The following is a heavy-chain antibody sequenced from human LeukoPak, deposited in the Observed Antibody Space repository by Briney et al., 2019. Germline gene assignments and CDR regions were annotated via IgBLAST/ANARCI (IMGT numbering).Heavy chain of an antibody. CDR1: GASISSDGYY. J-gene: IGHJ4*02. CDR3: TRYPCTNDCYPFDY. D-gene: IGHD2-8*01. V-gene: IGHV4-31*03. CDR2: MFYTGIT. Sequence: SQTLSLTCTVSGASISSDGYYWGWIRQHPGKGLEWIGYMFYTGITYYNPSLKSRVTMSVDTSKNQFSLRLSSVTAADTAVYYCTRYPCTNDCYPFDYWGQGALVTVFS.